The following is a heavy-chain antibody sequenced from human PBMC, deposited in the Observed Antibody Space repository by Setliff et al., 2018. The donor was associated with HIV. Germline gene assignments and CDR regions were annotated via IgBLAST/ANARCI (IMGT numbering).Heavy chain of an antibody. CDR1: GDIINRYA. CDR3: ARVPEIQLSGLVTSWGAFDV. J-gene: IGHJ3*01. V-gene: IGHV1-69*13. Sequence: SVKVSCRASGDIINRYAISWVRQAPGQGLEWMGGIIPLFGVANYAQMFQGRVTFTADESTRTAYMELSSLRSEDTAVYYCARVPEIQLSGLVTSWGAFDVWGQGTRVTVSS. D-gene: IGHD3-3*01. CDR2: IIPLFGVA.